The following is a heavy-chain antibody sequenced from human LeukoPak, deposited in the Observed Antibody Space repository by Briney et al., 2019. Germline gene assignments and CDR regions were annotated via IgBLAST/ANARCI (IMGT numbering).Heavy chain of an antibody. CDR3: ASREYSSSSVYYYYYMDV. D-gene: IGHD6-6*01. CDR1: GFTFSSYA. V-gene: IGHV3-23*01. J-gene: IGHJ6*03. CDR2: NSGSGGST. Sequence: GGSLRLSCAASGFTFSSYAMSWVRQAPGKGLEWVSANSGSGGSTYYADSVKGRFTISRDDSKNTLYLQMNSLRAEDTAVYYCASREYSSSSVYYYYYMDVWGKGTTVTVSS.